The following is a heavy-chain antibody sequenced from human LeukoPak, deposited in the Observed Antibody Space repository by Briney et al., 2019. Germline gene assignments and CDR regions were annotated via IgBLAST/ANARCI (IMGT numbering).Heavy chain of an antibody. CDR3: ARRSPARRGYYGSGSYRY. Sequence: SETLSFTCAVYGGSFSSYYWSWIRHPPGKWLGWIGEIKDSGSTNYNPSLKSRVTISVDTSKNQFSLKLSSVTAADTAVYYCARRSPARRGYYGSGSYRYWGQGTLVTVSS. CDR1: GGSFSSYY. V-gene: IGHV4-34*01. J-gene: IGHJ4*02. D-gene: IGHD3-10*01. CDR2: IKDSGST.